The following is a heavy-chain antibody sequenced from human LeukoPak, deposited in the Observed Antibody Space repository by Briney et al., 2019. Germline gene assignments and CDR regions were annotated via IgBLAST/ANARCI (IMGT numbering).Heavy chain of an antibody. CDR3: ARGWYCSSTSCYKRSDAFDI. CDR1: GVSFSGYY. D-gene: IGHD2-2*02. Sequence: SETLSLTCAVYGVSFSGYYWSWIRQPPGKGLEWIGEINHSGSTNYNPSLKSRVTISVDTSKNQFSLKLSSVTAADTAVYYCARGWYCSSTSCYKRSDAFDIWGQGTMVTVSS. CDR2: INHSGST. V-gene: IGHV4-34*01. J-gene: IGHJ3*02.